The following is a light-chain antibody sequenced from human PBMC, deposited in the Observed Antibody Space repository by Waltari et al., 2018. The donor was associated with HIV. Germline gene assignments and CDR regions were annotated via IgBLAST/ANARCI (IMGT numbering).Light chain of an antibody. CDR3: MQALHTPIT. CDR1: QGLLHQNGKNN. V-gene: IGKV2-28*01. Sequence: DVLLTQSPLSLAATPGAPAAISCKSNQGLLHQNGKNNFDWYVKKPGPTPQLLMYMSSNLAAAVPVRFSGSGSGTDVTLKISRVEAEDVGLYYCMQALHTPITFGQGTRLEI. J-gene: IGKJ5*01. CDR2: MSS.